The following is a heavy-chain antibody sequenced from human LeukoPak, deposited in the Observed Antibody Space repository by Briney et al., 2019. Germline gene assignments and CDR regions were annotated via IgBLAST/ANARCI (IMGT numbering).Heavy chain of an antibody. V-gene: IGHV1-24*01. CDR2: FGPEDGET. Sequence: ASVKVSCKVSGYTLTELSMHWVRQAPGKGLEWMGGFGPEDGETIYAQKFQGRVTMTEDTSTDTAYMELSSLRSEDTAVYYCATGVGGSYSAFDYWGQGTLVTVSS. CDR1: GYTLTELS. J-gene: IGHJ4*02. CDR3: ATGVGGSYSAFDY. D-gene: IGHD1-26*01.